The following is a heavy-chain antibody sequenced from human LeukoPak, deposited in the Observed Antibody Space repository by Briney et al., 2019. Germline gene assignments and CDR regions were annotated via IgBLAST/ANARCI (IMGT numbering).Heavy chain of an antibody. D-gene: IGHD3-10*01. CDR3: ARENYGSGSWHYYYGMDV. V-gene: IGHV1-18*01. Sequence: ASVKVSCKASGYTFTSYGISWVRQAPGQGLEWMGWISAYNGNTNYAQKLQGRVTMTTDTSTSTAYMELSSLRSEDTAVYYCARENYGSGSWHYYYGMDVWGKGTTVTVSS. CDR2: ISAYNGNT. CDR1: GYTFTSYG. J-gene: IGHJ6*04.